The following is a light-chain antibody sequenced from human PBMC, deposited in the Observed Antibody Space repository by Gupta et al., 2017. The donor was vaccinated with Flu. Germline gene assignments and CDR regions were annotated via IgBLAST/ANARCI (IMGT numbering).Light chain of an antibody. V-gene: IGKV3D-20*01. CDR1: QSVSSSY. J-gene: IGKJ2*03. CDR2: DAS. CDR3: QHYVSSPGS. Sequence: EIVLTQSPATLSLSPGERATLSCGASQSVSSSYLAWYQQKPGLAPRLLIYDASSRATGIPDRFSGSGSVTDFTLTISRLEPEDFAVYYCQHYVSSPGSFGQGTKLEIK.